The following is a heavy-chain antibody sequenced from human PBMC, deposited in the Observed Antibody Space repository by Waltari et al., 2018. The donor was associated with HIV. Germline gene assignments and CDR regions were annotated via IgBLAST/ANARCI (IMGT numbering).Heavy chain of an antibody. V-gene: IGHV3-53*01. Sequence: EVQLVESGGNLTRPGGSLRLSCVGSGFIVSANYMSWVRKAPGTGPAWVFVLYSIWSTLYGGSVKGRVTIFRDNSKNTLYLQMNALRVDDTAVYYCASMQRCYGSEQSGYFYFGMDVWGQGTTVTVSS. CDR2: LYSIWST. J-gene: IGHJ6*02. CDR1: GFIVSANY. CDR3: ASMQRCYGSEQSGYFYFGMDV. D-gene: IGHD3-9*01.